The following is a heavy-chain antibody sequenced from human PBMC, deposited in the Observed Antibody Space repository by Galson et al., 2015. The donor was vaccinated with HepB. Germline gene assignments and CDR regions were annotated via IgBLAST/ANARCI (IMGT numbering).Heavy chain of an antibody. D-gene: IGHD6-19*01. CDR3: ARDLRIGWLVQGY. Sequence: SVKVSCKASGYTFTGYYTHWVRQAPGQGLEWMGRINPNSGGTNYAQKFQGRVTMTRDTSISTAYMELSRLRSDDTAVYYCARDLRIGWLVQGYWGQGTLVTVSS. CDR1: GYTFTGYY. CDR2: INPNSGGT. J-gene: IGHJ4*02. V-gene: IGHV1-2*06.